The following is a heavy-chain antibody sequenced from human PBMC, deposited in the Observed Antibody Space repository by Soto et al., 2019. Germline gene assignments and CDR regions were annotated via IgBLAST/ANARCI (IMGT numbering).Heavy chain of an antibody. D-gene: IGHD1-1*01. CDR1: GYTFTSYY. CDR2: INPSGGST. CDR3: SRGYPPRDQLGNLPGAF. J-gene: IGHJ4*02. Sequence: QVQLVQSGAGVMQPGASVKVSCKASGYTFTSYYIQGGRQAPGQGLEWMGIINPSGGSTNYAQKFQGRVTMTRDTSTSTVYMELSSLRSEDTAIYYCSRGYPPRDQLGNLPGAFWGQGTLVTVSS. V-gene: IGHV1-46*03.